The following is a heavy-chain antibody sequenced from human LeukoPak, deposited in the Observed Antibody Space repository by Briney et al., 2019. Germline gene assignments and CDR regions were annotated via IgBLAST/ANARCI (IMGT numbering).Heavy chain of an antibody. CDR2: ISAYNGNT. J-gene: IGHJ4*02. Sequence: GASVKVSCKASGYTFTSYGISWVRQAPGQGLEWMGWISAYNGNTNYAQKLQGRVTMTTDTSTSTAYMELRSLRAEDTAVYYCARDGLWDSSSWYGYYFDYWGQGTLVTVSS. CDR1: GYTFTSYG. CDR3: ARDGLWDSSSWYGYYFDY. V-gene: IGHV1-18*01. D-gene: IGHD6-13*01.